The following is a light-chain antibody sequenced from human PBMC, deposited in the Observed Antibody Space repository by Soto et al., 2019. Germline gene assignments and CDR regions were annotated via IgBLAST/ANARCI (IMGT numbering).Light chain of an antibody. V-gene: IGLV2-11*01. CDR2: DVY. J-gene: IGLJ1*01. Sequence: QSALTQPRSVSGSPGQSVTISCTGTSSDVGRYSFVSWYQQHPGKAPKLIIYDVYKRPSAVPDRFSGSKSGNTASLTISGLQAEDETDYYCCSHAGSCVVFGTGTKVTVL. CDR3: CSHAGSCVV. CDR1: SSDVGRYSF.